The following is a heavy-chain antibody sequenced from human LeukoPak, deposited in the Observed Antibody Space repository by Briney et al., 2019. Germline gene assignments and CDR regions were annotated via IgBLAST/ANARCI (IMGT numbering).Heavy chain of an antibody. Sequence: GGSLRLSCAASGFTFSYYGMHWVRQAPGKGLEWVALISYDGSNKNYADSVKGRFIISRDNSKNTLYLQMNSLKVEDTAVYYCAKDLLRDSSGWYGVFGYWGQGALVTVSS. D-gene: IGHD6-19*01. CDR1: GFTFSYYG. CDR2: ISYDGSNK. J-gene: IGHJ4*02. CDR3: AKDLLRDSSGWYGVFGY. V-gene: IGHV3-30*18.